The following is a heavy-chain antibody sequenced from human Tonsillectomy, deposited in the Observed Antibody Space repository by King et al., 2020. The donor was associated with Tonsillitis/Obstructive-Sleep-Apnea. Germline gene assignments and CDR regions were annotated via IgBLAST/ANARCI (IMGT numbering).Heavy chain of an antibody. Sequence: QLQESGPGLLKPSETLSLTCIVSGGSISNTSYYWGWIRQPPGKGLEWIGSLCYSGSTYYNPSLKSRVTISVDTSKNQISLKLRSVTAADTAMYYCARHVPIAPENALKTHSPYYYYNMAVWGQGTTVTVSS. J-gene: IGHJ6*02. CDR3: ARHVPIAPENALKTHSPYYYYNMAV. CDR2: LCYSGST. D-gene: IGHD2-8*01. CDR1: GGSISNTSYY. V-gene: IGHV4-39*01.